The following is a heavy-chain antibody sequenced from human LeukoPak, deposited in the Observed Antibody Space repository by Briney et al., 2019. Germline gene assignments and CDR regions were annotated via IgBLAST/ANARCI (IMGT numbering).Heavy chain of an antibody. Sequence: PSQTLSLTCTVSGGSISSGSYYWSWIRQPAGNGLEWIGRIYTSGSTNYNPSLKSRVTISVDTSKNQFSLRLSSVTAADTAVYYCASVRRGFGEFSKYYSYYYMDVWGKGTTVTISS. CDR3: ASVRRGFGEFSKYYSYYYMDV. CDR2: IYTSGST. V-gene: IGHV4-61*02. CDR1: GGSISSGSYY. J-gene: IGHJ6*03. D-gene: IGHD3-10*01.